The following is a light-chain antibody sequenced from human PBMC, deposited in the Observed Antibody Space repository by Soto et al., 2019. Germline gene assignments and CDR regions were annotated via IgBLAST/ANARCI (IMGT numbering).Light chain of an antibody. V-gene: IGKV1-39*01. Sequence: DIQMTQSPSSLSASVGDRVSITCRASQAISTYVNWYQHKPGQAPKLLIYAAYALQSGVPSRFSGSASGTEFTLAISNLQPEDFATYYCQQSYSTPRTFGQGTKVDI. CDR1: QAISTY. CDR2: AAY. CDR3: QQSYSTPRT. J-gene: IGKJ1*01.